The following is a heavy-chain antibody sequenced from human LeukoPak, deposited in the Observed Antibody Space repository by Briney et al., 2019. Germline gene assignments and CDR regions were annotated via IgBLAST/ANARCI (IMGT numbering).Heavy chain of an antibody. D-gene: IGHD3-10*01. CDR2: INHSGST. CDR1: GGPFSGYY. Sequence: SETLSLTCAVYGGPFSGYYWSWIRQPPGKGLEWIGEINHSGSTNYNPSLKSRVTISVDTSKNQFSLKLSSVTAADTAVYYCARGPLWFGELFHDYWGQGTLVTVSS. V-gene: IGHV4-34*01. J-gene: IGHJ4*02. CDR3: ARGPLWFGELFHDY.